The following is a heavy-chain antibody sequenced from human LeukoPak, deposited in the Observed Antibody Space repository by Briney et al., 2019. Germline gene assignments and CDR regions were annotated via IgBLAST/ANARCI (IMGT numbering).Heavy chain of an antibody. Sequence: GGSLRLSCAASGFTFSKYWMLWVRQAPGKGLESVSRINTDGTVTTYADSVKGRFTVSRDNADNTMFLQMNSVRDEDTAVYYCARAWEYWGQGTLVTVSS. CDR1: GFTFSKYW. D-gene: IGHD1-26*01. CDR3: ARAWEY. CDR2: INTDGTVT. V-gene: IGHV3-74*01. J-gene: IGHJ4*02.